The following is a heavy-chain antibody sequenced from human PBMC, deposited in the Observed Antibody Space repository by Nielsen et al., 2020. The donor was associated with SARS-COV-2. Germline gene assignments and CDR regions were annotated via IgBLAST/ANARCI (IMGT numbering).Heavy chain of an antibody. V-gene: IGHV1-8*01. CDR1: GYTFTSYD. Sequence: ASVKVSCKASGYTFTSYDINWVRQATGQGLEWMGWMNPNSGNTGYAQKFQGRVTMTRNTSISTAYMELSSLRSEDTAVYYCARDTAYCGGDCVSSFDYWGQGTLVTVSS. J-gene: IGHJ4*02. CDR3: ARDTAYCGGDCVSSFDY. D-gene: IGHD2-21*02. CDR2: MNPNSGNT.